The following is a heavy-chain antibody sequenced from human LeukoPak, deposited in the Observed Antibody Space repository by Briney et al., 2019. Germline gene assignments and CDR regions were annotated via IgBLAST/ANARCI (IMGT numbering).Heavy chain of an antibody. CDR1: GFTFSNAW. CDR2: IKSNTDGGTT. D-gene: IGHD3-3*01. V-gene: IGHV3-15*07. Sequence: GGSLRLSCAASGFTFSNAWMNWVRQAPGKGLEWVGRIKSNTDGGTTDYAAPVKGRFTISRDDSKNTLYLQMNSLKTEDTAVYYCTTVLISFGDRFLEWLLYSDYWGQGTLVTVSS. J-gene: IGHJ4*02. CDR3: TTVLISFGDRFLEWLLYSDY.